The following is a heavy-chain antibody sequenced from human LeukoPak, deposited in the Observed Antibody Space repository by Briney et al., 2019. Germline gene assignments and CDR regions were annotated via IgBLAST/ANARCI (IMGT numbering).Heavy chain of an antibody. J-gene: IGHJ6*03. V-gene: IGHV4-4*07. Sequence: SETLSLTCTVSGGSISSYYWSWIRQPAGKGLEWIGRIYTSGSTNYNPSLKSRVTMPVDTSKNQFSLKLSSVTAADTAVYYCASSPTWIKYYYYMDVWGKGTTVTISS. D-gene: IGHD5-12*01. CDR1: GGSISSYY. CDR2: IYTSGST. CDR3: ASSPTWIKYYYYMDV.